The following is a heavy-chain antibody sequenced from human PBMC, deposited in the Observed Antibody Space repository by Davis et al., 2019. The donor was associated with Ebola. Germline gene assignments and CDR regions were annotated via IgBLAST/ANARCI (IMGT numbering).Heavy chain of an antibody. CDR3: AKSVLRGYSGALDH. V-gene: IGHV3-21*01. Sequence: GESLKISCAASGFTVSSNYMSWVRQAPGKGLEWVSFISSSSNYIYYADSVKGRFTVSRDNAKNSLYLQMNSLRAEDTAVYYCAKSVLRGYSGALDHWGQGTLVTVSS. CDR1: GFTVSSNY. D-gene: IGHD5-12*01. J-gene: IGHJ4*02. CDR2: ISSSSNYI.